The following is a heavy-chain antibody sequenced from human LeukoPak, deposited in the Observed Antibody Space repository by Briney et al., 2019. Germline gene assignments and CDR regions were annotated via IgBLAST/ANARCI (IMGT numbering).Heavy chain of an antibody. Sequence: SVKVSCKASGGTFSSYAISWVRQAPGQGLEWMGRIIPILGIANYAQKFQGRVTITADKSTSTAYMELRSLRSDDTAVYYCARDNHVYYDSSGYYHTIDYWGQGTLVTVSS. CDR3: ARDNHVYYDSSGYYHTIDY. CDR2: IIPILGIA. J-gene: IGHJ4*02. CDR1: GGTFSSYA. V-gene: IGHV1-69*04. D-gene: IGHD3-22*01.